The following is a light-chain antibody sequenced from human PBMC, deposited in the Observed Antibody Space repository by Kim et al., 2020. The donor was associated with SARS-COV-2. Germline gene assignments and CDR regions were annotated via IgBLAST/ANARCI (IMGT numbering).Light chain of an antibody. V-gene: IGKV3-15*01. CDR3: QQYNNWPPWT. CDR2: GAS. Sequence: SPGERAARSCRASRSVSSNLAWYQQKPGQAPRLLIYGASTRATGIPARCSGSGSGTEFTLTISSLQSEDFAVYYCQQYNNWPPWTFGQGTKVDIK. J-gene: IGKJ1*01. CDR1: RSVSSN.